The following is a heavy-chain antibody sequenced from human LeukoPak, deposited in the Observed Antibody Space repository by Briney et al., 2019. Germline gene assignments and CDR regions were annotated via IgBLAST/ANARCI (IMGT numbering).Heavy chain of an antibody. Sequence: SETLSLTCTVSGYSISSGYYWGWIRQPPGKGLEWIGSIYHSGSTYYNPSLKSRVTISIDTSKNQFSLKLTSVTAADTAVYYCARDPGYSGTYKNAYYYYYYMDVWGKGTTVTVSS. CDR3: ARDPGYSGTYKNAYYYYYYMDV. V-gene: IGHV4-38-2*02. D-gene: IGHD1-26*01. CDR2: IYHSGST. CDR1: GYSISSGYY. J-gene: IGHJ6*03.